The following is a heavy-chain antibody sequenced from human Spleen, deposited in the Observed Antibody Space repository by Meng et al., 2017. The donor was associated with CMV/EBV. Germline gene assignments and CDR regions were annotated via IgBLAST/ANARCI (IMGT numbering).Heavy chain of an antibody. V-gene: IGHV1-18*01. CDR2: ISAYNGNT. CDR3: AADYYDDSDYYYPSPY. D-gene: IGHD3-22*01. J-gene: IGHJ4*02. Sequence: ASVKVSCKASGYTFTSYGISWVRQAPGQGLEWMGWISAYNGNTNYAQKLQGRVTMTTDTSTSTAYMELSSLRSEDTAVYYCAADYYDDSDYYYPSPYWGQGTLVTVSS. CDR1: GYTFTSYG.